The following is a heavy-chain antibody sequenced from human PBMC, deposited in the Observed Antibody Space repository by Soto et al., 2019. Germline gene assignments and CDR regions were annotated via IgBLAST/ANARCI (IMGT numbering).Heavy chain of an antibody. D-gene: IGHD5-12*01. CDR1: WGSLSSYY. J-gene: IGHJ5*02. CDR3: ARNLPLGYSGYDFPDWFDP. Sequence: PSETLSLTRTVSWGSLSSYYWSWIRQPPGKGLEWIGYIYYSGSTNYNPSLKSRVTISVDTSKNQFSLKLSSVTAADTAVYYCARNLPLGYSGYDFPDWFDPWGQGTLVTVSS. CDR2: IYYSGST. V-gene: IGHV4-59*01.